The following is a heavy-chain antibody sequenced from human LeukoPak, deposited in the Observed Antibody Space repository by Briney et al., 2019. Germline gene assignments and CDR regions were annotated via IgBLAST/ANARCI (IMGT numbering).Heavy chain of an antibody. CDR1: GFTFSSYW. D-gene: IGHD1-26*01. CDR3: AREPYSGSYFGYYYYMDV. Sequence: GGSLRLSCAASGFTFSSYWMSWVRQAPGKGLEWVANIKQDGSEKYYVDSVKGRFTISRDNAKNSLYLQMNSLRAEDTAAYYCAREPYSGSYFGYYYYMDVWGKGTTVTVSS. J-gene: IGHJ6*03. V-gene: IGHV3-7*01. CDR2: IKQDGSEK.